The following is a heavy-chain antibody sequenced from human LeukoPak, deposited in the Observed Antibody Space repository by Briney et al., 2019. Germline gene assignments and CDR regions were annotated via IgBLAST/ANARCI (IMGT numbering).Heavy chain of an antibody. Sequence: GGSLRLSCAASGFTFSSYAMNWVRQVPGKGLEWVAVISYDGSNKYYADSVKGRFTISRDNSKNTLYLQMNSLRAEDTAVYYCAREGGYSGSYRDCYFDFWGQGTLVTVSS. CDR3: AREGGYSGSYRDCYFDF. CDR1: GFTFSSYA. D-gene: IGHD1-26*01. V-gene: IGHV3-30*04. J-gene: IGHJ4*02. CDR2: ISYDGSNK.